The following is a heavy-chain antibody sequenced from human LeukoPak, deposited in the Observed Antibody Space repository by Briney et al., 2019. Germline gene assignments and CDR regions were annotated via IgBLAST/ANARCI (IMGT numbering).Heavy chain of an antibody. J-gene: IGHJ2*01. V-gene: IGHV4-31*03. CDR3: ARVEGYSGYETPSYWYFDL. Sequence: PSQTLSLTCTVSGGAISSGGYYWNWIRQHPGEGLVRIGYIYYSGSTYNNPSLKSRVTISVDTSKSQFSLKLSSVTAADTAVYYCARVEGYSGYETPSYWYFDLWGRGTLVTVSS. CDR1: GGAISSGGYY. D-gene: IGHD5-12*01. CDR2: IYYSGST.